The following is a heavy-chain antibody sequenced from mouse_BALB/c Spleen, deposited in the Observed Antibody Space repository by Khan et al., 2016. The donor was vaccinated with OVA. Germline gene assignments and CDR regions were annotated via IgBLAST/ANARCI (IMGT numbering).Heavy chain of an antibody. Sequence: VQLQQPGAELVKPGASVKLSCTLSGFNIKDTYMHWVKQRPEQGLEWIGRIDPANGNTKYDPKFQGKATITADTSSNTAYLQLSSLTSEDTAFYYCSTYYYGSSRYFYYWGQGTTLTVSS. V-gene: IGHV14-3*02. CDR3: STYYYGSSRYFYY. D-gene: IGHD1-1*01. CDR2: IDPANGNT. J-gene: IGHJ2*01. CDR1: GFNIKDTY.